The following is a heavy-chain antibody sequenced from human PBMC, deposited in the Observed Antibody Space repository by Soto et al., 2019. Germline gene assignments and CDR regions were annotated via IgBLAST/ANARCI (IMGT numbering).Heavy chain of an antibody. CDR2: IYHSGST. V-gene: IGHV4-30-2*01. J-gene: IGHJ4*02. CDR3: ARGNVVAIDY. CDR1: GGSISSGVYS. Sequence: SETLSLTCAVSGGSISSGVYSGSWIRQPPGKGLEWIGYIYHSGSTYYNPSLKSRVTISVDRSKNQFSLKLSSVTAADTAVYYCARGNVVAIDYWGQGTLVTVSS. D-gene: IGHD2-21*01.